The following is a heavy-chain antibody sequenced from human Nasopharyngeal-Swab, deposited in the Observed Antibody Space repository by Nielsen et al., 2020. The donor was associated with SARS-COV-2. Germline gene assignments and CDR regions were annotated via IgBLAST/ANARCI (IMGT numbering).Heavy chain of an antibody. V-gene: IGHV1-46*01. Sequence: ASVKVSCKASGYTFTSYYMHWVRQAPGQGLEWMGIINPGGGSTSYAQKFQGRVTMTRDTSTSTVYMELSSLRSEDTAVYYCARPRYGGYEISPPNYWGQGTLVTVSS. CDR1: GYTFTSYY. J-gene: IGHJ4*02. D-gene: IGHD5-12*01. CDR2: INPGGGST. CDR3: ARPRYGGYEISPPNY.